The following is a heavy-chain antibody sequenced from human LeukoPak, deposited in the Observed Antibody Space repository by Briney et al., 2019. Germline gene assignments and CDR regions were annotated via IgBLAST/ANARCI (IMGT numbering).Heavy chain of an antibody. CDR1: GGSISSSSYY. V-gene: IGHV4-39*07. Sequence: SETLSLTCTVSGGSISSSSYYWGWIRQPPGKGLEWIGSIYYSGSTYYNPSLKSRVTISVDTSKNQFSLKLSSVTAADTAVYYCARDRVDYYYYMDVWGKGTTVTVSS. CDR3: ARDRVDYYYYMDV. CDR2: IYYSGST. J-gene: IGHJ6*03. D-gene: IGHD2-15*01.